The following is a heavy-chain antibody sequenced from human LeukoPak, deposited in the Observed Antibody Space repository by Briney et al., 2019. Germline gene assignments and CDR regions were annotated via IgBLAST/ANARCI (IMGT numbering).Heavy chain of an antibody. CDR1: GGSINPYY. CDR3: ARHTNYGTGVDWFDP. V-gene: IGHV4-59*08. D-gene: IGHD1-7*01. Sequence: SETLSLTCTVSGGSINPYYWIWIRQPPGKGLEWIGYIYYSGSTNYNPSLKSRVTISVDTSKNQFSLKLTSVTAADTAVYYCARHTNYGTGVDWFDPWGQGTLVTVSS. J-gene: IGHJ5*02. CDR2: IYYSGST.